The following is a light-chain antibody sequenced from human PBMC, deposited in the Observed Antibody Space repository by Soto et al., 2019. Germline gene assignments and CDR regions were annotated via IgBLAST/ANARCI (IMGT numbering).Light chain of an antibody. J-gene: IGKJ4*01. V-gene: IGKV1-5*03. CDR1: QSISAW. Sequence: DIQMTQSPSTLSASVGDRVTITCRASQSISAWLAWYQQKPGKAPKLLIYKASTLESGVPSRFSGSGSGTEFTLTISSLQPDDFATYYCQQYNSGSLITFGGGAKVDMK. CDR2: KAS. CDR3: QQYNSGSLIT.